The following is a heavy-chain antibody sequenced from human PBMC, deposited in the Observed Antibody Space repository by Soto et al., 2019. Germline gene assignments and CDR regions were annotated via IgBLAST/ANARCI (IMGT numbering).Heavy chain of an antibody. D-gene: IGHD6-13*01. Sequence: GGSLRLSCGGSGFTFSDFTMSWVRQAPGKGLEWVATISRSGDRTYYADSVRGRLFVSRDNSKDALFLQLNSLRADDSALYYCAKDKVGQQLAHDAFDIWGQGTMVTVSS. CDR2: ISRSGDRT. CDR1: GFTFSDFT. V-gene: IGHV3-23*01. CDR3: AKDKVGQQLAHDAFDI. J-gene: IGHJ3*02.